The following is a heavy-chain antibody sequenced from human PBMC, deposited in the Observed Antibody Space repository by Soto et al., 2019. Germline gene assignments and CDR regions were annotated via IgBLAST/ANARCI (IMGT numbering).Heavy chain of an antibody. Sequence: GGSLRLSCAASGFTFSSYAMHWVRQAPGKGLEWVAVISYDGSNKYYADSVKGRFTISRDNSKNTLYLQMNSLRAEDTAVYYCARERGSSGWYPYYFDYWGQGTLVTVSS. CDR3: ARERGSSGWYPYYFDY. J-gene: IGHJ4*02. CDR2: ISYDGSNK. D-gene: IGHD6-19*01. V-gene: IGHV3-30-3*01. CDR1: GFTFSSYA.